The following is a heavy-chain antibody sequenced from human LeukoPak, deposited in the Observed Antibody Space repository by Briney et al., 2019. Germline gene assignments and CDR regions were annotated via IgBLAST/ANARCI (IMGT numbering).Heavy chain of an antibody. CDR1: DGSISNYY. J-gene: IGHJ6*02. CDR2: IQYSGST. CDR3: ARDSGLGYCSTTSCSYGLDV. D-gene: IGHD2-2*01. V-gene: IGHV4-59*01. Sequence: SEILSLTCSVSDGSISNYYWTWIRQPPGKGLEWIGNIQYSGSTNFNPSPKSRVTVSVDTSKNQVSLKLRSVTAADTAVYYCARDSGLGYCSTTSCSYGLDVWGQGTTVFVS.